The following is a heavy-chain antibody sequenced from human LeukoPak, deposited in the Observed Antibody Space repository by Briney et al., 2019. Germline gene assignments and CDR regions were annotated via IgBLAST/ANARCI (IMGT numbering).Heavy chain of an antibody. V-gene: IGHV1-8*01. CDR2: MNPNNGNT. CDR1: GYTFTSYD. J-gene: IGHJ6*02. Sequence: ASVKVSFTASGYTFTSYDINWVRQATGQGLEWMGWMNPNNGNTGYAQKFQGRVTMTRSTSISTAYMELSSLRSEDTAVYYCARLASSSWPLYYYYGMDVWGQGTTVTVSS. D-gene: IGHD6-13*01. CDR3: ARLASSSWPLYYYYGMDV.